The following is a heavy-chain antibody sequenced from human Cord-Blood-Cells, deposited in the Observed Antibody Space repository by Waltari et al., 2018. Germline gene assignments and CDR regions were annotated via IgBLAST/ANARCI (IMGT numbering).Heavy chain of an antibody. V-gene: IGHV1-69*01. CDR2: IITIFGTA. Sequence: QVQLVQSGAEVKKPGSSVKVSCKASGGAFSSYAISGVRQAPGHGLEWMGGIITIFGTANYEQKFQGRVTITADESTSTAYMELSSLRSEDTAVYYCARVELTRRRIVVVKNAFDIWGQGTMVTVSS. CDR1: GGAFSSYA. CDR3: ARVELTRRRIVVVKNAFDI. D-gene: IGHD3-22*01. J-gene: IGHJ3*02.